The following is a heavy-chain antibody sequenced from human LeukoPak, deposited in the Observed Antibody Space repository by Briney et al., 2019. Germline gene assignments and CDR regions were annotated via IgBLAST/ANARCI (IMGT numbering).Heavy chain of an antibody. CDR2: IKSKTDGGTT. V-gene: IGHV3-15*01. D-gene: IGHD3-22*01. CDR1: GFTFSNAW. Sequence: KPGGSLRLSCAASGFTFSNAWMSWVRQAPGKGLEWVGRIKSKTDGGTTDYAAPVKGRFIISRDDSKNTLYLQMNSLKTEDTAVYYCTGPMIVVVTDAFDIWGQGTMVTVSS. CDR3: TGPMIVVVTDAFDI. J-gene: IGHJ3*02.